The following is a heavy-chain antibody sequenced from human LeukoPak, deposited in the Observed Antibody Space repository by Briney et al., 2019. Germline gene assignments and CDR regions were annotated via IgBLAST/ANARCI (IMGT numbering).Heavy chain of an antibody. D-gene: IGHD5-12*01. CDR3: AREGWLHGIPYYFDY. CDR2: IKQDGSEK. CDR1: GFTFSSYW. Sequence: QPGGSLRLSCAASGFTFSSYWMSWVRQAPGKGLEWVANIKQDGSEKYYVDSVKGRFTISRDNAKNSLYLQMNSLRAEDTAVYYCAREGWLHGIPYYFDYWGQGTLVTVSS. J-gene: IGHJ4*02. V-gene: IGHV3-7*01.